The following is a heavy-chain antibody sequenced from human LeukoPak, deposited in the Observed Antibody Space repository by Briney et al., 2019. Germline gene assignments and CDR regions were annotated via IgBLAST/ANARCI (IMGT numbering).Heavy chain of an antibody. CDR2: IIPIFGTA. V-gene: IGHV1-69*13. D-gene: IGHD2-15*01. Sequence: SVKVSCKASGGTSSSYAISWVRQAPGQGLEWMGGIIPIFGTANYAQKFQGRVTITADESTSTAYMELSSLRSEDTAVYYCARAITYCSGGSCYSDSDAFDIWGQGTMVTVSS. CDR1: GGTSSSYA. J-gene: IGHJ3*02. CDR3: ARAITYCSGGSCYSDSDAFDI.